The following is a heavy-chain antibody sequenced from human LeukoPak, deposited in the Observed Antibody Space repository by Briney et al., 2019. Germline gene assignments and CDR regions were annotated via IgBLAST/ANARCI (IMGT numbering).Heavy chain of an antibody. J-gene: IGHJ3*02. CDR3: ARGRLPRGDLLPDAFDI. CDR1: GFTFSTYA. V-gene: IGHV3-33*08. CDR2: TWSGGSNK. Sequence: GGSLRLSCAASGFTFSTYAMHWVRQAPGKGLEWVAVTWSGGSNKYYADSVKGRFTVSRDNAKNSLSLQMTSLRAEDTSVYYCARGRLPRGDLLPDAFDIWGQGTLVTVSS. D-gene: IGHD1-26*01.